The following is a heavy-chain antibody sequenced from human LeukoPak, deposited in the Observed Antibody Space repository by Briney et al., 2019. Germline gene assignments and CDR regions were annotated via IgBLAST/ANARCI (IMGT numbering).Heavy chain of an antibody. D-gene: IGHD3-16*01. Sequence: ASVKVSCKASGGTFSTYAISWVRQAPGQGLEWMRGIAPIFETTIYPQKFQGRVRNTADESTSTAYMELSSLRSEDTAVYYCARITIRGIYYQYYAMDVWGQGTTVTVSS. CDR2: IAPIFETT. CDR3: ARITIRGIYYQYYAMDV. J-gene: IGHJ6*02. CDR1: GGTFSTYA. V-gene: IGHV1-69*13.